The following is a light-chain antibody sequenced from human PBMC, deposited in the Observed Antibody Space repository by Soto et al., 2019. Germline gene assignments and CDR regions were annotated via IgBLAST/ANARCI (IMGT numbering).Light chain of an antibody. CDR2: GAS. Sequence: EIVLTQSPGTLSLSPGERATLSCRASQSVSSSYLAWYQQKPGQAPRLLIYGASSRATGIPDRFSGSGSGTDFTLTISRXEPEDFAVYYCQKYGSSPRMFGQGTKVDIK. V-gene: IGKV3-20*01. J-gene: IGKJ1*01. CDR1: QSVSSSY. CDR3: QKYGSSPRM.